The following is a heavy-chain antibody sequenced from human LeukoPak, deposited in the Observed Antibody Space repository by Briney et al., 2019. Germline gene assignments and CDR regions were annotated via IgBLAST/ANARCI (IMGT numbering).Heavy chain of an antibody. V-gene: IGHV4-30-2*01. D-gene: IGHD3-22*01. CDR1: GGSISSGGYS. J-gene: IGHJ3*02. CDR3: ARAPPHYYDSSGYRGGDAFDI. Sequence: SETLSLTCAVSGGSISSGGYSWSWIRQPPGKGLEWIGYIYHSGSTYYNPSLKSRVTISVDRSKNQFSLKLSSVTAADTAVYYCARAPPHYYDSSGYRGGDAFDIWGQGTMVTVSS. CDR2: IYHSGST.